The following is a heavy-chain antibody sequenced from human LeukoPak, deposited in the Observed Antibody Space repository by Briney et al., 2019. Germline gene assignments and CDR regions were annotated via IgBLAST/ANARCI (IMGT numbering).Heavy chain of an antibody. D-gene: IGHD6-19*01. Sequence: PGGSLRLSCVVSAFTFNRHGMHWVRQAPGKGLEWVAVIAAGGGAKFYADSVKGRFTLSRDSSKNTLFLQMNSLSVEDTAVYYCAREATWGQWYFDLWGQGTLVTVSS. CDR2: IAAGGGAK. CDR1: AFTFNRHG. V-gene: IGHV3-30*03. CDR3: AREATWGQWYFDL. J-gene: IGHJ4*02.